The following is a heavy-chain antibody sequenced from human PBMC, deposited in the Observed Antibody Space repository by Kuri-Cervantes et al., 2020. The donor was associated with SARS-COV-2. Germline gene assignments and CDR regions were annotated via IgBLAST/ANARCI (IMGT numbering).Heavy chain of an antibody. CDR2: ISAYNGNT. CDR3: ARDSLAEWLGDAFDI. Sequence: ASVKVSCKASGYTFTSYGISWVRQAPGQGLEWMGWISAYNGNTNYAQKLQGRVTMTTDTSTSTAYMELRSLRSDDTAVYYCARDSLAEWLGDAFDIWGQGTMVTVSS. D-gene: IGHD3-3*01. V-gene: IGHV1-18*01. CDR1: GYTFTSYG. J-gene: IGHJ3*02.